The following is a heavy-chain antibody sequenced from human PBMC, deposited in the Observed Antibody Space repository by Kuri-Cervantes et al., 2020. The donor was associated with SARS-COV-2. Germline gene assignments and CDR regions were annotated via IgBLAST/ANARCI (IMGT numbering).Heavy chain of an antibody. CDR3: ARHIPYYDFWSGYYDALDI. Sequence: SETLSLTCTVSGGSISSYYWSWIRQPPGKGLGWIGYIYYSGSTNYNPSLKSRVTISVDTSKNQFSLKLSSVTAADTAVYYCARHIPYYDFWSGYYDALDIWGQGTMVTVSS. J-gene: IGHJ3*02. D-gene: IGHD3-3*01. V-gene: IGHV4-59*08. CDR2: IYYSGST. CDR1: GGSISSYY.